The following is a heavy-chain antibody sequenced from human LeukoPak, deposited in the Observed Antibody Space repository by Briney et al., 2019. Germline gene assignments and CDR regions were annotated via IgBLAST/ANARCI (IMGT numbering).Heavy chain of an antibody. V-gene: IGHV3-7*01. CDR1: GFTLSSYW. J-gene: IGHJ4*02. CDR2: IKYDGSAK. CDR3: ARDIAPAGLFFDY. Sequence: GGSLRLSCAASGFTLSSYWMSWVRQAPGKWLEWVANIKYDGSAKDYVDSVKGRFTISRDNAKNSLYLQMNSLRAEDTAVYYCARDIAPAGLFFDYWGQGTLVTVSS. D-gene: IGHD6-13*01.